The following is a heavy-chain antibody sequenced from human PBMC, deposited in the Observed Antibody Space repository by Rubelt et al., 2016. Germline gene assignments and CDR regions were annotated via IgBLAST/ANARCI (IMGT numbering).Heavy chain of an antibody. V-gene: IGHV4-39*07. CDR3: ARRIGVYWYFDL. J-gene: IGHJ2*01. CDR1: DGSISSSSYY. CDR2: LYYTGST. Sequence: QLQLQESGPGLVKPSETLSLTCTVPDGSISSSSYYWGWIRQPPGKGLEWIATLYYTGSTYYNPSLKSRVTISIDTSKNPFSLTLTSVTAADTAVYYCARRIGVYWYFDLWGRGTLVTVSS. D-gene: IGHD3-3*01.